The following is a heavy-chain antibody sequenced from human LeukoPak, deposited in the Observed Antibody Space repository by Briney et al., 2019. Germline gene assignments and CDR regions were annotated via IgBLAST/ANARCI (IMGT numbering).Heavy chain of an antibody. J-gene: IGHJ4*02. CDR1: GFTFSTYS. D-gene: IGHD1/OR15-1a*01. Sequence: GGSLRLSCTASGFTFSTYSMNWLRQAPGKGPEWLAYISSRTMFYADSVKGRFTISRDNTKNSLYLQMNGLSVEDTALYYCARTREQVLLLPHPFDHWGQGTLVTVYS. CDR2: ISSRTM. V-gene: IGHV3-48*04. CDR3: ARTREQVLLLPHPFDH.